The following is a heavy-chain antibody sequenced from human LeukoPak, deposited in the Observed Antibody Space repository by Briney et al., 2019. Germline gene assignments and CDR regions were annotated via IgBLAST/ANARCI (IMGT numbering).Heavy chain of an antibody. D-gene: IGHD1-26*01. CDR3: ARSLPSSPNLDY. J-gene: IGHJ4*02. V-gene: IGHV4-38-2*02. CDR1: GYSISSGYY. Sequence: SETLSLTCTVSGYSISSGYYWCCIRQPPGKGLEWIGSIYHSGSTYYNPSLKSRVTISLDTSKNQFSLKLSSVTAADTAVYYCARSLPSSPNLDYWGQGTLVTVSS. CDR2: IYHSGST.